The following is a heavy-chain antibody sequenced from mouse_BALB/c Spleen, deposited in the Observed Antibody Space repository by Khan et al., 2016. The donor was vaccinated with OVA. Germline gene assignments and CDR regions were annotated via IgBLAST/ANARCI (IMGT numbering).Heavy chain of an antibody. CDR1: GFDFSRYW. D-gene: IGHD2-2*01. CDR3: ARGGYYGYFDV. J-gene: IGHJ1*01. V-gene: IGHV4-1*02. Sequence: EVKLLESGGGLVQPGGSLKLSCAASGFDFSRYWMSWVRQAPGKGLEWIGEINPDSSTINYTPSLRDKFIISRDNAKNTLYLQMSKVISEDTALYSCARGGYYGYFDVLGAGTTFTVSS. CDR2: INPDSSTI.